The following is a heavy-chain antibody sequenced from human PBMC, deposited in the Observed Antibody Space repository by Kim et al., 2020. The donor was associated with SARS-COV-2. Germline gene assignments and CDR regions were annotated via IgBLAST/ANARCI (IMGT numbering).Heavy chain of an antibody. D-gene: IGHD5-12*01. CDR2: ISGSGGST. Sequence: GGSLRLSCAASGFTFSSYAMSWVRQAPGKGLEWVSAISGSGGSTYYADSVKGRFTISRDNSKNTLYLQMNSLRAEDTAVYYCAKDHAHKGYSGYDSQYNWFDPWGQGTLVTVSS. CDR1: GFTFSSYA. CDR3: AKDHAHKGYSGYDSQYNWFDP. V-gene: IGHV3-23*01. J-gene: IGHJ5*02.